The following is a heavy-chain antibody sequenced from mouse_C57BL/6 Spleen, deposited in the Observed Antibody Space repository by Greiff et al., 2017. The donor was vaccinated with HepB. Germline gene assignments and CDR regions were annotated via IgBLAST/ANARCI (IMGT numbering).Heavy chain of an antibody. CDR1: GYSITSGYY. D-gene: IGHD1-1*01. CDR2: ISYDGSN. CDR3: ARISSSYAMDY. J-gene: IGHJ4*01. V-gene: IGHV3-6*01. Sequence: DVQLQESGPGLVKPSQSLSLTCSVTGYSITSGYYWNWIRQFPGNKLEWMGYISYDGSNNYNPSLKNRISITRDTSKNQFFLKLNSVTTEDTATYYCARISSSYAMDYWGQGTSVTVSS.